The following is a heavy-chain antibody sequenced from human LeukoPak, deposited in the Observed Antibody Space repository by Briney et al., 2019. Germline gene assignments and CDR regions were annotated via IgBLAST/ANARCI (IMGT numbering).Heavy chain of an antibody. D-gene: IGHD4-11*01. CDR2: IFHGGST. CDR3: ATSQGYSNVLGGDYVDY. J-gene: IGHJ4*01. V-gene: IGHV4-4*02. CDR1: GGAISSSNW. Sequence: SETLSLTCTVSGGAISSSNWWSWVRQPPGKGLEWIGEIFHGGSTNYNPSLKSRVTISGDKSRNLISLKVSSVTAADTAVYYCATSQGYSNVLGGDYVDYWGHGTLVTVSS.